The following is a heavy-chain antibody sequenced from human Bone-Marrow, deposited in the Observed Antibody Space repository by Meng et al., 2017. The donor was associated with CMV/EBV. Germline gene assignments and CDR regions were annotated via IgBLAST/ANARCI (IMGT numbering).Heavy chain of an antibody. CDR3: AKSNSYSTSSAYYSFDY. CDR2: INSDGSST. V-gene: IGHV3-74*01. Sequence: ETLSLTCAASGFTFSSYWMHWVRQAPGKGLVWVSRINSDGSSTSYADSVKGRFTISRDNAKNTLYLQMNSLRPEDTALYYCAKSNSYSTSSAYYSFDYWGQGTLVTVSS. CDR1: GFTFSSYW. D-gene: IGHD6-6*01. J-gene: IGHJ4*02.